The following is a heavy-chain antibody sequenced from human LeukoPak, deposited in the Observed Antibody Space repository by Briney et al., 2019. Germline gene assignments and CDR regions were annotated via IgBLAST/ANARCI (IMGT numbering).Heavy chain of an antibody. CDR2: IIPIFGTA. CDR1: RGTFSSYA. Sequence: SVKVSCKASRGTFSSYAISWVRQAPGQGLEWMGRIIPIFGTANYAQKFQGRVTITTDESTSTAYMELSSLRSEDTAVYYCARVSGSYSGAFDIWGQGTMVTVSS. J-gene: IGHJ3*02. V-gene: IGHV1-69*05. D-gene: IGHD1-26*01. CDR3: ARVSGSYSGAFDI.